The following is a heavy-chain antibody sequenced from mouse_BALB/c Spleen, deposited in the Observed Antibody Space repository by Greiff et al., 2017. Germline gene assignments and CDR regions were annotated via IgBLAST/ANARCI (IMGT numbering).Heavy chain of an antibody. CDR3: ASGPFAY. V-gene: IGHV5-4*02. J-gene: IGHJ3*01. CDR1: GFTFSDYY. CDR2: ISDGGSYT. Sequence: EVMLVESGGGLVKPGGSLKLSCAASGFTFSDYYMYWVRQTPEKRLEWVATISDGGSYTYYPDSVKGRFTISRDNAKNNLYLQMSSLKSEDTAMYYCASGPFAYWGQGTLVTVSA.